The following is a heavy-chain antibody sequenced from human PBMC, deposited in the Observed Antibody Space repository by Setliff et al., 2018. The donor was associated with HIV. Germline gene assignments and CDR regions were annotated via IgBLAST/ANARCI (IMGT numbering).Heavy chain of an antibody. CDR3: ARQAERDDDSYLDY. V-gene: IGHV4-59*08. CDR2: IYYTGST. CDR1: GGSISSYY. D-gene: IGHD3-16*01. J-gene: IGHJ4*02. Sequence: SETLSLTCTVSGGSISSYYWSWIRQPPGKGLEWIGSIYYTGSTHYNPSLKSRFTISVDTSNNQFSLKLTSLTAADTAVYFCARQAERDDDSYLDYWGQGTLVTVSS.